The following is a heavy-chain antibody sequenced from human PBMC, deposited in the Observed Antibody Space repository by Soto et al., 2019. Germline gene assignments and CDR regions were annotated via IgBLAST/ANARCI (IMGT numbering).Heavy chain of an antibody. V-gene: IGHV4-31*03. CDR3: ARSRMVGGVISGPYYYYYGMDV. J-gene: IGHJ6*02. D-gene: IGHD3-10*01. CDR2: IYYSGST. Sequence: SETLSLTCTVSGGSISSGGYYWSWIRQHPGKGLEWIGYIYYSGSTYYNPSLKSRVTISVDTSKNQFSLKLRSVTAADTAVYYCARSRMVGGVISGPYYYYYGMDVWGQGTTVTVSS. CDR1: GGSISSGGYY.